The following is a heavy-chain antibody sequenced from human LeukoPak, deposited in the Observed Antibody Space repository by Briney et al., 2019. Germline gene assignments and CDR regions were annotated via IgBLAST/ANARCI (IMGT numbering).Heavy chain of an antibody. J-gene: IGHJ4*02. CDR1: GGSISSGDYY. CDR2: IYYSGST. Sequence: SETLSLTCTVSGGSISSGDYYWSWIRQPPGKGLEWIGYIYYSGSTNYNPSLKSRVTISVDTSKNQLSLKLSSVTAADTAVYYCARQYKDIRGYFDYWGQGTLVTVSS. V-gene: IGHV4-30-4*08. CDR3: ARQYKDIRGYFDY. D-gene: IGHD2-15*01.